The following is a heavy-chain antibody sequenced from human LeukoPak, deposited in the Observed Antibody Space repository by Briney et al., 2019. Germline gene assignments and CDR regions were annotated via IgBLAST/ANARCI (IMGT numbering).Heavy chain of an antibody. Sequence: GGSLRLSCAASGFTFSSYAMHWVRQAPGKGLEYVSAISSNGGSTYYANSVKGRFTISRDNSKNTLYLQMGSLRAEDMAVYYCARDPLRSHIVVVPAAYGYWGQGTLVTVSS. CDR3: ARDPLRSHIVVVPAAYGY. CDR2: ISSNGGST. D-gene: IGHD2-2*01. CDR1: GFTFSSYA. V-gene: IGHV3-64*01. J-gene: IGHJ4*02.